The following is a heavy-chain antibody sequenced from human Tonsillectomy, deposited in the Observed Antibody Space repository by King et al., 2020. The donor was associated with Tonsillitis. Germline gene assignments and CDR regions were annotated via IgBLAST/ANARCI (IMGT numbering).Heavy chain of an antibody. CDR2: ISGSGGNT. CDR3: AKGRLWFGELSRGYFDY. J-gene: IGHJ4*02. Sequence: VQLVESGGGLVQPGGSLRLSCAASGFTFSNYPMSWVRQAPGKGLEWVSSISGSGGNTYYAGSVKGRFTISRDNPSNTLFLQVNSLRAEDTAVYYCAKGRLWFGELSRGYFDYWGQGTLVPVSS. CDR1: GFTFSNYP. V-gene: IGHV3-23*04. D-gene: IGHD3-10*01.